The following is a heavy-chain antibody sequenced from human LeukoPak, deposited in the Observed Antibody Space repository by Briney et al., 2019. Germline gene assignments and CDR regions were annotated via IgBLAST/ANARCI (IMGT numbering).Heavy chain of an antibody. Sequence: PGGSLRLSCAASGFTFSSYGMHWDRQAPGKGLEWVAVISYDGSNKYYADSVKGRFTISRDNSKNTLYLQMNSLRAEDTAVYYCAKDRYSGYDSLDYWGQGTLVTVSS. CDR2: ISYDGSNK. CDR3: AKDRYSGYDSLDY. J-gene: IGHJ4*02. D-gene: IGHD5-12*01. V-gene: IGHV3-30*18. CDR1: GFTFSSYG.